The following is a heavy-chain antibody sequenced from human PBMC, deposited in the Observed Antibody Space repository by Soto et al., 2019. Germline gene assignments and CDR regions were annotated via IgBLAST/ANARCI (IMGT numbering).Heavy chain of an antibody. CDR1: GLTFSSYW. CDR2: IKQDGSGK. CDR3: ARDSITMNAFDI. Sequence: GGSLTLSCAASGLTFSSYWMSWVRQAAGKGLEWVANIKQDGSGKYYVASVKGRFTISRDNAKNSLYLQMNSLRVEDTAVYYCARDSITMNAFDIWGQGTMVTVSS. V-gene: IGHV3-7*01. J-gene: IGHJ3*02. D-gene: IGHD3-22*01.